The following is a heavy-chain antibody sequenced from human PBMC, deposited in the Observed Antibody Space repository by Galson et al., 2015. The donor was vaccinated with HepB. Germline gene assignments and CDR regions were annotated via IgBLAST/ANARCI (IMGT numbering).Heavy chain of an antibody. D-gene: IGHD2-8*01. J-gene: IGHJ4*02. CDR1: GFAFRGYA. CDR3: ALGGFCTSGTCYPLDY. Sequence: SLRLSCAASGFAFRGYAMSWVRQAPGKGLECVSSISGSGGSTYYADSVKGRFTISRDNSKNTLYLQMNSPRAEDTAVYYCALGGFCTSGTCYPLDYWGQGTLVTVSS. CDR2: ISGSGGST. V-gene: IGHV3-23*01.